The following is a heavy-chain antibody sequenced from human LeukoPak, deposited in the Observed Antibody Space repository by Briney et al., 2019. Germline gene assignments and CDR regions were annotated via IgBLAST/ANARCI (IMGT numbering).Heavy chain of an antibody. V-gene: IGHV1-2*02. CDR2: INPKRGGT. CDR3: ARAEGVNDFWSGYSTNGMDV. J-gene: IGHJ6*02. CDR1: GYTFTDYY. Sequence: ASVKVSCKASGYTFTDYYMHWVRQAPGQGLEWMGWINPKRGGTNYAQKFQGRVTMTRDKPISTASMELSRLRSDDTAVYYCARAEGVNDFWSGYSTNGMDVWGQGTTVTVSS. D-gene: IGHD3-3*01.